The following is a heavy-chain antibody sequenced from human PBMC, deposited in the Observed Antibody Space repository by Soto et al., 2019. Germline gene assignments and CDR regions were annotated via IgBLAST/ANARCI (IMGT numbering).Heavy chain of an antibody. CDR3: ARRAIWGSYPYYFDY. Sequence: SETLSLTCTVSGGPISSYYWSWIRQPPGKGLEWIGYIYYSGSTNYDPSLKSRVTISVDTSKNQFSLKLSSVTAADTAVYYCARRAIWGSYPYYFDYWGQGTLVTVSS. CDR1: GGPISSYY. V-gene: IGHV4-59*08. CDR2: IYYSGST. D-gene: IGHD3-16*01. J-gene: IGHJ4*02.